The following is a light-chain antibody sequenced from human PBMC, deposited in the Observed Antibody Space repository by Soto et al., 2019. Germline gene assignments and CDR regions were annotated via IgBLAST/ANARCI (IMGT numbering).Light chain of an antibody. V-gene: IGKV3-15*01. CDR3: QQYNNWPLT. CDR1: QSVSSSY. CDR2: GAS. Sequence: IVLTQSPGTLSLSPGERATLSCRASQSVSSSYLAWYQQKPGQAPRLLIYGASTRATGIPARFSGSGSGTEFTLTISSLQSEDFAVYHCQQYNNWPLTFGGGTKVDIK. J-gene: IGKJ4*01.